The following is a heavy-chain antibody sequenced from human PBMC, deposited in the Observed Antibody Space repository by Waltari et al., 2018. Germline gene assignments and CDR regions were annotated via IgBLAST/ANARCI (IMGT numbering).Heavy chain of an antibody. Sequence: QVQLQQWGAGLLKPSETLSLTCAVYGGSFSGYYWSWIRQPPGRGLELIGEINHVGSTNYNPSLKSRVTISVDTSKNQFSLKLSSVTAADTAVYYCARGRGYCSSTSCYTHFDYWGQGTLVTVSS. CDR3: ARGRGYCSSTSCYTHFDY. D-gene: IGHD2-2*02. J-gene: IGHJ4*02. V-gene: IGHV4-34*01. CDR1: GGSFSGYY. CDR2: INHVGST.